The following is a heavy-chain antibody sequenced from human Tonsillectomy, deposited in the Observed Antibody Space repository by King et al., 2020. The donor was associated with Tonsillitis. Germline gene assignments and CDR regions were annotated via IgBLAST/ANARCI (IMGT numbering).Heavy chain of an antibody. V-gene: IGHV3-64D*06. J-gene: IGHJ4*02. CDR1: GFTISSYP. Sequence: VQLVESGGGLVQPGGSLRLSCSASGFTISSYPMHWVRQAPGKGLEYVSGISGNGGVTYYADSVKGRFTISRDNSKNTLYLQMSSLRAEDTAVYYCVKGPTVTTNYRGQGTLVTVSS. D-gene: IGHD4-17*01. CDR2: ISGNGGVT. CDR3: VKGPTVTTNY.